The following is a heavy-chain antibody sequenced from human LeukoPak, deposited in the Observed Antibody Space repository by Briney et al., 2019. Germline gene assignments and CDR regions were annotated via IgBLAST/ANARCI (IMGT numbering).Heavy chain of an antibody. Sequence: SETLSLTCAVYGGSFSGYYWSWIRQPPGKGLEWIGEINHSGSTNYNPSLKSRVTISVDTSKNQFSLKLSSVTAVDTAVYYCARGSRRRSFGYWGQGTLVTVSS. J-gene: IGHJ4*02. CDR1: GGSFSGYY. CDR2: INHSGST. V-gene: IGHV4-34*01. CDR3: ARGSRRRSFGY.